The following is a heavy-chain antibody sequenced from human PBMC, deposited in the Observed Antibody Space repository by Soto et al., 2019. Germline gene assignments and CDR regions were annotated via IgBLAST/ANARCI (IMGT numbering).Heavy chain of an antibody. V-gene: IGHV3-33*01. J-gene: IGHJ4*01. Sequence: QVQLVEFGGGVVQPGRSLRLSCAASGFTFSSYGMHWVRQAPGKGLEWVAVIWYDGNNKYYADSVKGRFTISRDNSKNSLYLQMNSLRAEDTAVYYCARGNGYNYGRVDYWGHGTLVTVSS. D-gene: IGHD5-18*01. CDR3: ARGNGYNYGRVDY. CDR2: IWYDGNNK. CDR1: GFTFSSYG.